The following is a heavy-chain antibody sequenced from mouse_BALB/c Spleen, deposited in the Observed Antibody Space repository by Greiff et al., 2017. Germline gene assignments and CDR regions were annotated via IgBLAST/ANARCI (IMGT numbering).Heavy chain of an antibody. V-gene: IGHV1-15*01. Sequence: VQLQQSGAELVRPGASVTLSCKASGYTFTDYEMHWVKQTPVHGLEWIGAIDPETGGTAYNQKFKGKATLTADKSSSTAYMELRSLTSEDSAVYYCTAYYFDYWGQGTTLTVSS. J-gene: IGHJ2*01. CDR3: TAYYFDY. CDR2: IDPETGGT. CDR1: GYTFTDYE.